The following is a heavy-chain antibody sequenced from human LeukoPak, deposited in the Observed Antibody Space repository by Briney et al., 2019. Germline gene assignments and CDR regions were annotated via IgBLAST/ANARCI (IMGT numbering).Heavy chain of an antibody. CDR2: INHSGST. Sequence: PSETLSLTCAVYGGSFSGYYWSWIRQPPGKGLEWIGEINHSGSTNYNPSLKSRVTISVDTSKNQFSLKLSSVTAADTAVYYCARGRLQYNYYYYYGMDVWGQGTTVTVSS. CDR1: GGSFSGYY. CDR3: ARGRLQYNYYYYYGMDV. V-gene: IGHV4-34*01. J-gene: IGHJ6*02. D-gene: IGHD4-11*01.